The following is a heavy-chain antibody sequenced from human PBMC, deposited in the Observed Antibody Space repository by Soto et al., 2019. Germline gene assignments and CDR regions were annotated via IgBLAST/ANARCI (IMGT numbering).Heavy chain of an antibody. CDR1: GGSISTSNW. CDR2: IYHSGVT. D-gene: IGHD1-26*01. CDR3: ARDGRYSGSYFSGLDV. Sequence: SETLSLTCVVSGGSISTSNWWSWVRQPPGKGLEWIGEIYHSGVTNYNPSLKSRVTISVDTSKNQFSLKLSSVTAADTAVYYCARDGRYSGSYFSGLDVWGQGTSVTVSS. J-gene: IGHJ6*02. V-gene: IGHV4-4*02.